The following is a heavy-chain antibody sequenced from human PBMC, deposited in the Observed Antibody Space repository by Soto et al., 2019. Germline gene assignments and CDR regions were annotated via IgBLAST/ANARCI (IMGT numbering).Heavy chain of an antibody. D-gene: IGHD3-10*01. J-gene: IGHJ6*02. V-gene: IGHV3-20*04. CDR1: GFTFDDYG. CDR2: VNWNGGST. Sequence: PGGSLRLSCAASGFTFDDYGMSWARQAPGKGLEWVSGVNWNGGSTGYADSVKGRFTISRDNAKNSLYLQMNSLRAEDTAVYYCARRPVGTHENYGMDVWGQGTTVTVSS. CDR3: ARRPVGTHENYGMDV.